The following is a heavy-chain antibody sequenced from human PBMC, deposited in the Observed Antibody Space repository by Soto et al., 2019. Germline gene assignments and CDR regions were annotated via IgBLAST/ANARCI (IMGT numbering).Heavy chain of an antibody. CDR3: ARGDYYDSSGPFSDAFDI. CDR1: GFTFSNYA. CDR2: ISSNGGST. V-gene: IGHV3-64*01. J-gene: IGHJ3*02. D-gene: IGHD3-22*01. Sequence: GGSLRLSCAASGFTFSNYAMHWVRQAPGKGLEYVSTISSNGGSTYYANSVKGRFTISRDNSKNTLYLQMGSLRAEDMAVYYCARGDYYDSSGPFSDAFDIWGQGTMVTVSS.